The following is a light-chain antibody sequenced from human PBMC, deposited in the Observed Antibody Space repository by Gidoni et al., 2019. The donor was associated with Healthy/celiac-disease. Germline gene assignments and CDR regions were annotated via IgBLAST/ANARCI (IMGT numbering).Light chain of an antibody. CDR3: MQALQTSIT. Sequence: DIVMTQSPLSLPVTPGEPASIPCRSSQSLLHSNGYNYLDWYLQKPGQSPQLLIYLGSNRASGVPDRFGGSGSGTDFTLKISRVEAEDVGVYYCMQALQTSITFGQGTRLEIK. CDR1: QSLLHSNGYNY. V-gene: IGKV2-28*01. J-gene: IGKJ5*01. CDR2: LGS.